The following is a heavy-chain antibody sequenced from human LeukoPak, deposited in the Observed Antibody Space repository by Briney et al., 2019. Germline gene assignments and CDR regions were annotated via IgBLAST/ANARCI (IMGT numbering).Heavy chain of an antibody. D-gene: IGHD4-17*01. CDR2: ISGSGGST. V-gene: IGHV3-23*01. Sequence: GGSLRLSCAASGFTFSSYAMSWVRQAPGKGLEWVSAISGSGGSTYYADSVKGRFTISRDNSKNTLYLQMNSLRAEDTAVYYCAKAPLDYGDYDLFAYWGQGTLVTVSS. CDR3: AKAPLDYGDYDLFAY. J-gene: IGHJ4*02. CDR1: GFTFSSYA.